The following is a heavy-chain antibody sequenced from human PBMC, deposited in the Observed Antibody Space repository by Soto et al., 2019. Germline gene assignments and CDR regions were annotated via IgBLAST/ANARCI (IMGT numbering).Heavy chain of an antibody. CDR2: IYYSGST. CDR1: GGSISSSSYY. J-gene: IGHJ4*02. V-gene: IGHV4-39*01. Sequence: QLQLQESGPGLVKPSETLSLTCTVSGGSISSSSYYWGWIRQPPGKGLEWIGSIYYSGSTYYNPSLKSRVTISVDTSKNQFSVKLSSVTAADTAVYYCARGDIVVVPAAIDYWGQGTLVTVSS. D-gene: IGHD2-2*01. CDR3: ARGDIVVVPAAIDY.